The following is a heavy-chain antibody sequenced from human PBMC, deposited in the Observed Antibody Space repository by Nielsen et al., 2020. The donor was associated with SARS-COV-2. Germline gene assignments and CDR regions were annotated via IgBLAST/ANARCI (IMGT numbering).Heavy chain of an antibody. CDR1: GGSFSGYY. D-gene: IGHD4-17*01. J-gene: IGHJ4*02. Sequence: SETLSLTCAVYGGSFSGYYWSWIRQPPGKGLEWSGEINHSGSTNYNPSLKSRVTISVDTSKNQFSLKLSSVTAADTAVYYCASALYGVFDYWGQGTLVTVSS. CDR2: INHSGST. V-gene: IGHV4-34*01. CDR3: ASALYGVFDY.